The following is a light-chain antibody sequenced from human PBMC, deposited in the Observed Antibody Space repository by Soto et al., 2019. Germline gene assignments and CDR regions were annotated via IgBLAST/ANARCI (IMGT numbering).Light chain of an antibody. Sequence: EIVLTQSPATLSVSPGGRATLSCRASQSISDTLAWYQQKPGQAPRLLIHGASTRAPGVPARFSGSRSGTDFTLTINSLQSEDFAVYYCQRYNNWPLTFGGGTKVDIK. J-gene: IGKJ4*01. CDR1: QSISDT. CDR2: GAS. V-gene: IGKV3-15*01. CDR3: QRYNNWPLT.